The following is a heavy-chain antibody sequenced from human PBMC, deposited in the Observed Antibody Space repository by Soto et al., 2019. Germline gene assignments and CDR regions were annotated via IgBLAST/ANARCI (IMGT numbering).Heavy chain of an antibody. D-gene: IGHD6-13*01. CDR2: THTGGGA. Sequence: EVQLVESGGGLVQPSGSLRLSCAASGFTVSRYYMTWDRQAQGKGLEWVSVTHTGGGALYADSVKGRFTISRQESKNTVYLQMTSLRPEDTAVYFCAREGIAAPASGEQAFDIWGHGTMVTVSS. V-gene: IGHV3-53*04. CDR3: AREGIAAPASGEQAFDI. J-gene: IGHJ3*02. CDR1: GFTVSRYY.